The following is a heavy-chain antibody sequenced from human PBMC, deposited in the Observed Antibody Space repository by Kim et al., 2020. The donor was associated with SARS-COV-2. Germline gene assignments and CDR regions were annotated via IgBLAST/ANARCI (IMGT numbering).Heavy chain of an antibody. CDR1: GGSISSYY. CDR2: IYYSGST. CDR3: ARSPSTQYSSSSQIDY. Sequence: SETLSLTCTVSGGSISSYYWSWIRQPPGKGLEWIGYIYYSGSTNYNPSLKSRVTISVDTSKNQFSLKLSSVTAADTAVYYCARSPSTQYSSSSQIDYWGQGTLVTVSS. V-gene: IGHV4-59*01. D-gene: IGHD6-13*01. J-gene: IGHJ4*02.